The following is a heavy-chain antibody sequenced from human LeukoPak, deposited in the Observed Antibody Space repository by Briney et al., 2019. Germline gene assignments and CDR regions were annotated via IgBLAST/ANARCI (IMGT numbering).Heavy chain of an antibody. CDR3: ARSRKEYQLLLAFDY. J-gene: IGHJ4*02. CDR1: GGSISSYY. Sequence: NPSETLSLTCTVSGGSISSYYWTWIRQPPGKGLECIGYVYYSGSTNYNPSLKSRVTISIDTSKKQISLTLTSVTAADTAVYYCARSRKEYQLLLAFDYWGRGTLVTVSS. CDR2: VYYSGST. V-gene: IGHV4-59*01. D-gene: IGHD2-2*01.